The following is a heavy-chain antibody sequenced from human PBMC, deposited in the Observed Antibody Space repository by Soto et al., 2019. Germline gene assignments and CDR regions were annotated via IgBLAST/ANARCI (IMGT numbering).Heavy chain of an antibody. J-gene: IGHJ4*02. CDR2: IYYSGST. CDR1: GDSISSSTYF. Sequence: PSETLSLTCTVSGDSISSSTYFWGWVRQPPGKGLGWIGSIYYSGSTYYNPSLKSRVTISVDTSKNHFSLKLNSVTAADTAVYYCARHLGEGYFDYWGQGTLVTVSS. CDR3: ARHLGEGYFDY. V-gene: IGHV4-39*01.